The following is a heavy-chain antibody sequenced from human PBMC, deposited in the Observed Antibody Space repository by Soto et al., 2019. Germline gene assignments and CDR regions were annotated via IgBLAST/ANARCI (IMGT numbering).Heavy chain of an antibody. V-gene: IGHV4-59*08. Sequence: SETLSLTCTVSGGSISSYYWSWIRQPPGKGLEWIGYIYYSGSTNYNPSLKSRVTISVDTSKNQFSLKLSSVTAADTAVYYCARHRGSSSWSDLDYWGQGTLVTVSS. CDR3: ARHRGSSSWSDLDY. D-gene: IGHD6-13*01. CDR1: GGSISSYY. J-gene: IGHJ4*02. CDR2: IYYSGST.